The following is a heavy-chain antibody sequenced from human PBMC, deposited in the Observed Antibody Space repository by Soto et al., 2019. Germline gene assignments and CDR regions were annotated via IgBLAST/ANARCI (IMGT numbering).Heavy chain of an antibody. CDR3: ASLLSGAGDHDLPLSC. D-gene: IGHD6-13*01. Sequence: GASLKISCKGSGYSFTSYWISWVRQMPGKGLEWMGRIDPSDSYTNYSPSFQGHVTISADKSISTAYLQWSSLKASDTAMYYCASLLSGAGDHDLPLSCWGRGPLVLGSS. V-gene: IGHV5-10-1*01. J-gene: IGHJ4*02. CDR1: GYSFTSYW. CDR2: IDPSDSYT.